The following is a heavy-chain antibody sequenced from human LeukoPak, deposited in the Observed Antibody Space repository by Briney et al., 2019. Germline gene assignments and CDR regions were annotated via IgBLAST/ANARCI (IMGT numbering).Heavy chain of an antibody. D-gene: IGHD5-12*01. Sequence: SETLSLTCSVYGGSFSGYYWSWIRQPPGKGLEWIGEINHSGSTNYNPSLKSRVTISVDTSKNQFSLKLSSVTAADTAVYYCARRYSGSDYWGQGTLVTVSS. CDR3: ARRYSGSDY. CDR1: GGSFSGYY. CDR2: INHSGST. J-gene: IGHJ4*02. V-gene: IGHV4-34*01.